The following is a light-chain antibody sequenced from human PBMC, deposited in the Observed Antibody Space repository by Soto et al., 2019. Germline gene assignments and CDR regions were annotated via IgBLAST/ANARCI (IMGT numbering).Light chain of an antibody. CDR3: KSYSGSNTYV. CDR2: EVV. CDR1: KNDIGVYDF. Sequence: QSALTQPPSASGSPGQSVTISCTGTKNDIGVYDFVSWYQHHPGKAPRLIIYEVVQRPSGVPDRFSGSKSGNTASLTVSGLPAADEADYFCKSYSGSNTYVFGSGTKLTV. J-gene: IGLJ1*01. V-gene: IGLV2-8*01.